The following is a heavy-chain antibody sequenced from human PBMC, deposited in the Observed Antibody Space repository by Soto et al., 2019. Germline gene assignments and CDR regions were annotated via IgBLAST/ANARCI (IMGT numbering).Heavy chain of an antibody. CDR1: GFTFSSYG. CDR3: ARALDTYSFDY. D-gene: IGHD5-18*01. Sequence: QVQLVESGGGVVQPGRSLRLSCAASGFTFSSYGMHWVRQAPGKGLEWVAVIWYDGSNKYYADSVKGRFTISRDNSKNTLYLQMNSPRAEDTAVYYCARALDTYSFDYWGQGTLVTVSS. J-gene: IGHJ4*02. V-gene: IGHV3-33*01. CDR2: IWYDGSNK.